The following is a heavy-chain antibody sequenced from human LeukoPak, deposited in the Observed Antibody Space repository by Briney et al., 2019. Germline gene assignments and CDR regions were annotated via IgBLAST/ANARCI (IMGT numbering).Heavy chain of an antibody. CDR2: ITGSGGNT. Sequence: GGSLRLSCAASGFIFSSYSMSWVRQAPGKGLEWVSVITGSGGNTYYADSVKGRFTISKDNSKNTVYLQTSSLRVDDTAVYYCAKAASSSWPFYYYGMDVWGQGTTVTVSS. CDR3: AKAASSSWPFYYYGMDV. V-gene: IGHV3-23*01. J-gene: IGHJ6*02. CDR1: GFIFSSYS. D-gene: IGHD6-13*01.